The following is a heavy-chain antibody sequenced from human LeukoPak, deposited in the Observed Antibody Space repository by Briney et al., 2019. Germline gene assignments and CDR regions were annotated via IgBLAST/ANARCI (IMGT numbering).Heavy chain of an antibody. Sequence: PGGSLRLSCAASGFTFSSYAMSWVRQAPGQGLEWVSGISGSGGSTFYADSVKGRFTISRDNSKNTLYLQMNSLRAEDTAVYYCAKAGSGYYFPFDYWGQGTLVPVSS. D-gene: IGHD3-22*01. J-gene: IGHJ4*02. CDR2: ISGSGGST. CDR1: GFTFSSYA. CDR3: AKAGSGYYFPFDY. V-gene: IGHV3-23*01.